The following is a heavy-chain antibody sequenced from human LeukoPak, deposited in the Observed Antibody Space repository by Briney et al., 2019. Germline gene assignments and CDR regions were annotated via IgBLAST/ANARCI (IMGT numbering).Heavy chain of an antibody. D-gene: IGHD3-3*01. CDR3: AGVSTFVGRPLDY. V-gene: IGHV4-31*11. J-gene: IGHJ4*02. CDR2: ITYSGIT. CDR1: GGSVSSGSYY. Sequence: SETLSLTCAVSGGSVSSGSYYWSWIRQYPGKGLEWIGYITYSGITYYSPSLTGRVTISVDSSQNQFSLKLTSMTAADTAVYYCAGVSTFVGRPLDYWGQGTLVTVSS.